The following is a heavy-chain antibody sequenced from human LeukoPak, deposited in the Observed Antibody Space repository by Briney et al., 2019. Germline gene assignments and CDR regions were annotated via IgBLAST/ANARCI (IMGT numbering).Heavy chain of an antibody. J-gene: IGHJ4*02. CDR2: ISSSGSTI. CDR1: GFTFSDYY. V-gene: IGHV3-11*01. CDR3: ARVARSLLYYFDY. Sequence: GGSLRLSCAASGFTFSDYYMSWIRQAPGKGLEWVSYISSSGSTIYYADSVKGRFTISRDNAKNSLYLRMSSLRAEDTAVYYCARVARSLLYYFDYWGQGTLVTVSS. D-gene: IGHD2-8*02.